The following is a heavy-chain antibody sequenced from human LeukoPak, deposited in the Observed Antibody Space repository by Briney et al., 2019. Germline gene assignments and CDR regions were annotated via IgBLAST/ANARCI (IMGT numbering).Heavy chain of an antibody. CDR2: ISSSSYI. CDR1: GFTFNLYW. J-gene: IGHJ5*02. CDR3: AREVNCAA. D-gene: IGHD1-20*01. V-gene: IGHV3-21*01. Sequence: GGSLRLSCAASGFTFNLYWMTWVRQAPGKGLEWASSISSSSYIYYADSVKGRFTISRDNAKNSLYLQMNSLRAEDTAVYYCAREVNCAAWGQGTLVTVSS.